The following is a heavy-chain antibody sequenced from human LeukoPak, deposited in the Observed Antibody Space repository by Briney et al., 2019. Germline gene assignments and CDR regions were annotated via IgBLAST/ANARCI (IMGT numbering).Heavy chain of an antibody. D-gene: IGHD3-16*01. Sequence: PGGSLRLSCAASGFTFRSYWMSWVRQAPGKGLEWVANIKQDGSEKNYMDSVEGRFTISRDNAKNSLLLQMNSLRVEDTAVYYCARERGGQSNDYLHGGPFDYWGQGTLVTVSS. CDR3: ARERGGQSNDYLHGGPFDY. CDR1: GFTFRSYW. CDR2: IKQDGSEK. J-gene: IGHJ4*02. V-gene: IGHV3-7*05.